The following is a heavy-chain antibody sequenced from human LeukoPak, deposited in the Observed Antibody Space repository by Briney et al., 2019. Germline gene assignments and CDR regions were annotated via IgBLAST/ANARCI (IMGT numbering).Heavy chain of an antibody. Sequence: GGSLRLSCAASGFTFSSYGMHWVRQAPGKGLEWVAVISYDGSNKYYADSVKGRFTISRDNSKNTLYLQMNSLRAEDTAVYYCAKGIEGYYYYTMDVWGQGTLVTVSS. CDR1: GFTFSSYG. V-gene: IGHV3-30*18. D-gene: IGHD2-21*01. CDR2: ISYDGSNK. CDR3: AKGIEGYYYYTMDV. J-gene: IGHJ6*02.